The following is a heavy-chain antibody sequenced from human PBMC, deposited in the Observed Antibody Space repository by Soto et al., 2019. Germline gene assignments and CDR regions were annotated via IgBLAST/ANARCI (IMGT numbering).Heavy chain of an antibody. V-gene: IGHV4-59*08. Sequence: SETLSLTCTVSGGSISSYYWSWIRQPPGKGLEWIGYIYYSGSTNYNPSLKSRVTISVDTSKNQFSLKLSSVTAADTAVYYCARREIRSGWYKSIVHTWFDPWGQGTLVTVSS. CDR2: IYYSGST. J-gene: IGHJ5*02. CDR1: GGSISSYY. CDR3: ARREIRSGWYKSIVHTWFDP. D-gene: IGHD6-19*01.